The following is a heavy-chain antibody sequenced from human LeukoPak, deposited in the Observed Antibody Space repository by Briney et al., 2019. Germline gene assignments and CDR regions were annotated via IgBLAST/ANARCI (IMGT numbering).Heavy chain of an antibody. CDR3: ARMIGDDSFDI. J-gene: IGHJ3*02. Sequence: SSETVSLTCTVSGGSISSSSYYWDWIRQPPGKGLEWIGTIYYSGTTYYNPSLKSRVTISVDTSRNQFSLKLSSVTATDTAVYYCARMIGDDSFDIWGQGTMVTVSS. D-gene: IGHD3-22*01. V-gene: IGHV4-39*01. CDR1: GGSISSSSYY. CDR2: IYYSGTT.